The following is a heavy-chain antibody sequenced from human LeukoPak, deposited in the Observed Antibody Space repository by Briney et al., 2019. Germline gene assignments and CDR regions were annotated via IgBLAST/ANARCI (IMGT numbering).Heavy chain of an antibody. CDR1: GGSISSTSSY. J-gene: IGHJ1*01. CDR2: IYYSGST. Sequence: SETPSLTCTVSGGSISSTSSYWGWIRQPPGKGLEWIATIYYSGSTYYNASLKSRVTISVDTSKNQFSLKLSSVTAADTAVYYCARDSSGYYLGVGYFQHWGQGTLVTVSS. D-gene: IGHD3-22*01. CDR3: ARDSSGYYLGVGYFQH. V-gene: IGHV4-39*07.